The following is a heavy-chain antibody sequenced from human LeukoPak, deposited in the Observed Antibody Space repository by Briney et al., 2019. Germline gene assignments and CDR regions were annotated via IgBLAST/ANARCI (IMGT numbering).Heavy chain of an antibody. J-gene: IGHJ3*02. CDR2: IYTSGST. Sequence: SETLSLTCTVSGGSISSSSYYWSWIRQPAGKGLEWIGRIYTSGSTNYNPSLKSRVTISVDTSKNQFSLKLSSVTAADTAFYYCARYIVSYPHDAFDIWGQGTMVTVSS. V-gene: IGHV4-61*02. D-gene: IGHD1-26*01. CDR3: ARYIVSYPHDAFDI. CDR1: GGSISSSSYY.